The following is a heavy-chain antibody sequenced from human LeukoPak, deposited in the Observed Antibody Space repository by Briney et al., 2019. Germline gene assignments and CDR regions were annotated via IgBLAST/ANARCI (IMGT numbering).Heavy chain of an antibody. D-gene: IGHD2-21*01. Sequence: SETLSLTCTVSGGSISSGGYYWSWIRQHPGKGLEWIGYIYYSGSTYYNPSLKSRVTISVGTSKNQFSLKLSSVTAADTAVYYCARIDFVDYYFDYWGQGTLVTVSS. V-gene: IGHV4-31*03. CDR1: GGSISSGGYY. CDR2: IYYSGST. CDR3: ARIDFVDYYFDY. J-gene: IGHJ4*02.